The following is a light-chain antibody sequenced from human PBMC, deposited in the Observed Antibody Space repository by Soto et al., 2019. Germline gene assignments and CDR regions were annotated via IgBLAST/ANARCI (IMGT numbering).Light chain of an antibody. CDR1: QSVSSN. J-gene: IGKJ4*01. Sequence: EIVMTQSPATLSVSPGERPTLSCRASQSVSSNLAWYQQKPGQAPRLLIYGASTRAAGIPARFSGSGSGTEFTLTISSLQSEDFAVYYCQQYDNSPLTFGGGTKVEIK. CDR2: GAS. CDR3: QQYDNSPLT. V-gene: IGKV3-15*01.